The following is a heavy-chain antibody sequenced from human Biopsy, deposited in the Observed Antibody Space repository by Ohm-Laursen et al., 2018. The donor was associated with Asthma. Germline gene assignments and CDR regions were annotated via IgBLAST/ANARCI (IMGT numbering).Heavy chain of an antibody. D-gene: IGHD1-1*01. CDR1: GDPISSNSW. J-gene: IGHJ2*01. CDR3: ARAIGTGDWYFDV. Sequence: SETLSLTCAVSGDPISSNSWWTWVRQSPGRGLEWIGEIYYSGSTNYHPSLKGRVTISVAKSKNQFSLRLTSVTAADTAVYYCARAIGTGDWYFDVWGRGTLVTVSS. CDR2: IYYSGST. V-gene: IGHV4-4*02.